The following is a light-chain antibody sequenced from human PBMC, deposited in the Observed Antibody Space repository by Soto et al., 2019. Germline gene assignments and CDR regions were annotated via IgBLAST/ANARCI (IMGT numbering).Light chain of an antibody. J-gene: IGLJ3*02. Sequence: QSVLTQPPSASGTPGQRVTMSCSGSSSNMGSNTVHWYHQLPGTAPKLLIYSNHQRPSGVPDRFSGSKSGTSVSLAISGLRSDDEATYYCAAWDDTLDAQVFGGGTKVTVL. CDR1: SSNMGSNT. CDR2: SNH. V-gene: IGLV1-44*01. CDR3: AAWDDTLDAQV.